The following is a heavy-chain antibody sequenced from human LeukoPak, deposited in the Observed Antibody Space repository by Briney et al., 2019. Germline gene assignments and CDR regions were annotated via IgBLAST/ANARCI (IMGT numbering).Heavy chain of an antibody. CDR3: ARGYYDSSGYYYYNYYMDV. D-gene: IGHD3-22*01. J-gene: IGHJ6*03. V-gene: IGHV1-69*05. CDR2: IIPIFGTA. Sequence: ASVKVSCKASGGTFSSYAISWVRQAPGQGLEWMGGIIPIFGTANYAQKFQGRVTITTDESTSTAYMELSSLRSEDTAVYYCARGYYDSSGYYYYNYYMDVWGKGTTVTVSS. CDR1: GGTFSSYA.